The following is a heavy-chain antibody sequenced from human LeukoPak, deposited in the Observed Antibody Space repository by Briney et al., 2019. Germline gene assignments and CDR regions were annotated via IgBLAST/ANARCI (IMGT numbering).Heavy chain of an antibody. D-gene: IGHD4-17*01. Sequence: SETLSLTCTVSGGSISSYYWSWIRQPPGKGLEWMGYIYYSGSTNYNPSLKSRVTISVDTSKNQFSLKLSSVTAADPAVYYCARDNTRRRYYGAWDYWGQGTLVTVSS. CDR3: ARDNTRRRYYGAWDY. CDR1: GGSISSYY. CDR2: IYYSGST. V-gene: IGHV4-59*01. J-gene: IGHJ4*02.